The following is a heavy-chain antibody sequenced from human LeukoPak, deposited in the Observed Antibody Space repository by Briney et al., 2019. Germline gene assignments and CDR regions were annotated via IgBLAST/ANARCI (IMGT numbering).Heavy chain of an antibody. D-gene: IGHD4-23*01. Sequence: SETLSLTCTVSGGSISSSDYYWGWIRQPPGKGLEWIGSIYYSVTTYYNPSLKIRVTISVDTSKNQFSLKLNSVTAADTAVYYCARDRLRWPKIDYWGEGTLVTVSS. CDR3: ARDRLRWPKIDY. V-gene: IGHV4-39*07. J-gene: IGHJ4*02. CDR2: IYYSVTT. CDR1: GGSISSSDYY.